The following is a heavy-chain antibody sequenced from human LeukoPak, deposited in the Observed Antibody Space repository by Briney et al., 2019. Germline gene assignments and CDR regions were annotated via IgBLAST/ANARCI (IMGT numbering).Heavy chain of an antibody. J-gene: IGHJ5*02. CDR3: ARVQNYYDSSGYYWFDP. Sequence: ASVKVSCKASGYTFTSYGISWVRQAPGQGLEWMGWISAYNGNTNYAQKLQGRVTMTTDTSTSTACMELRSLRSDDTAVYYCARVQNYYDSSGYYWFDPWGQGTLVTVSS. D-gene: IGHD3-22*01. CDR2: ISAYNGNT. CDR1: GYTFTSYG. V-gene: IGHV1-18*01.